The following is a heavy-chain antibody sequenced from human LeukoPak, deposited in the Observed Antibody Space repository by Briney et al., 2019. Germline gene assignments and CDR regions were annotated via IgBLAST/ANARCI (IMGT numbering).Heavy chain of an antibody. D-gene: IGHD2-15*01. V-gene: IGHV4-59*12. Sequence: SETLSLTCTVSGGSISTYYWNWIRQPPGKGLEWIGCISYSGSTNYNPSLKSRVTMSVDTSKNQFSLKLSSVTAADTAVYYCARGTHDCSGGSCYGYWGQGTLVTVSS. J-gene: IGHJ4*02. CDR2: ISYSGST. CDR3: ARGTHDCSGGSCYGY. CDR1: GGSISTYY.